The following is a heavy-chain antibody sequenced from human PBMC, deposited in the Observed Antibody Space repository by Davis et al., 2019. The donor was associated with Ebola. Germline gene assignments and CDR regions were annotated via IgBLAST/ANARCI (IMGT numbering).Heavy chain of an antibody. CDR3: ARCSGSDCRRDAFDI. V-gene: IGHV1-2*06. Sequence: ASVKVSCKASGYTFTGYYMHWVRQAPGQGLEWMGRINPNSGGTNYAQKFQGRVTMTRDTSISTAYMELSRLRSDDTAVYYCARCSGSDCRRDAFDIWGQGTMVTVSS. CDR1: GYTFTGYY. CDR2: INPNSGGT. D-gene: IGHD2-21*02. J-gene: IGHJ3*02.